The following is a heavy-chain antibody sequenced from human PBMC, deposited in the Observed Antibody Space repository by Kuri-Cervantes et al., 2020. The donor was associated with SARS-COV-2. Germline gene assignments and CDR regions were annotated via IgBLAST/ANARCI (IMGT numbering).Heavy chain of an antibody. D-gene: IGHD5-12*01. J-gene: IGHJ3*02. CDR3: AKDLGGYDRGAFDI. CDR2: IKSKTDGGTT. CDR1: GFTFSNAW. V-gene: IGHV3-15*01. Sequence: GESLKISCAASGFTFSNAWMSWVRQAPGKGLEWAGRIKSKTDGGTTDYAAPVKGRFTISRDDSKNTLYLQMNSLRAEDTAVYYCAKDLGGYDRGAFDIWGQGTMVTVSS.